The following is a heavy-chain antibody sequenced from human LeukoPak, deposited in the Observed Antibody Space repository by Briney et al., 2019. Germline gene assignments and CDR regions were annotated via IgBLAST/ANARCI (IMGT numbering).Heavy chain of an antibody. CDR1: GGSISSSSYY. J-gene: IGHJ4*02. Sequence: SETLSLTCTVSGGSISSSSYYWGWIRQPPGKGLEWVGHMYYRGNTFYNPSLKSRVTISVDTSKNQFSLKLRPVTAADTAVYYCARLCGNYQNYFDYWGQGTLVTVSS. CDR3: ARLCGNYQNYFDY. V-gene: IGHV4-39*07. D-gene: IGHD1-26*01. CDR2: MYYRGNT.